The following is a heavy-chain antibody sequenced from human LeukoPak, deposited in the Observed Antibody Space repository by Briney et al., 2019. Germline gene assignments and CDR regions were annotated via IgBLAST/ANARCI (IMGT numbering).Heavy chain of an antibody. CDR3: VRGGYNYALFFDY. J-gene: IGHJ4*02. CDR1: GDSVSSNSAA. V-gene: IGHV6-1*01. D-gene: IGHD5-18*01. CDR2: TFYRSKWFN. Sequence: PSQTLSLTCAISGDSVSSNSAAWNWIRQSPSRGLEWLGRTFYRSKWFNDYGVSVKGRISINADTSKNQFSLQLNSVTPEDTAVYYCVRGGYNYALFFDYWGQGALVTVSS.